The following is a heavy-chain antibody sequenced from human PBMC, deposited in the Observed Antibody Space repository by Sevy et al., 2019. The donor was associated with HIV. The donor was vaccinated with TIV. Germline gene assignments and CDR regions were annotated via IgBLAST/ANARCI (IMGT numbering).Heavy chain of an antibody. CDR3: ARDRGEILRSAFKS. J-gene: IGHJ5*02. D-gene: IGHD3-10*01. CDR2: ISHDGRNNK. Sequence: GGSLRLSCAASGVTFSEFGMHWVRQAPGKGLEWVAVISHDGRNNKYNADSVKGRFTISRDNSKNTLYLQMNSLRADDTAIYYCARDRGEILRSAFKSWGQGTLVTVSS. CDR1: GVTFSEFG. V-gene: IGHV3-30*04.